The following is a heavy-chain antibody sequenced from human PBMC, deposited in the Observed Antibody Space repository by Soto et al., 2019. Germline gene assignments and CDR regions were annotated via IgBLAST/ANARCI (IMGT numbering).Heavy chain of an antibody. D-gene: IGHD1-7*01. J-gene: IGHJ6*02. Sequence: QVQLVQSGAEVKKPGSSVKVSCKASGGTFSSYAISWVRQAPGQGLEWMGGIIPIFGTANYAQKFQGRVTISADESTSTADIELSSLRSEDTAVYYCARGCELELRYYYYGIDVWGQGTTVTVSS. CDR2: IIPIFGTA. CDR3: ARGCELELRYYYYGIDV. CDR1: GGTFSSYA. V-gene: IGHV1-69*01.